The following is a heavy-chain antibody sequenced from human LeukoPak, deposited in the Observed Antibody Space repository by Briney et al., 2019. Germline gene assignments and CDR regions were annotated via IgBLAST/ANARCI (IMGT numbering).Heavy chain of an antibody. CDR3: ARLHSNFVSYYYYYMDV. CDR2: IIPIFGTA. Sequence: GASVKVSCKASGGTFSSYAISWVRQAPGQGLEWMGGIIPIFGTANYAQKFQGRVTITTDESTSTAYMELSSLRSEDTAVYYCARLHSNFVSYYYYYMDVWGKGTTVTVSS. J-gene: IGHJ6*03. V-gene: IGHV1-69*05. D-gene: IGHD4-11*01. CDR1: GGTFSSYA.